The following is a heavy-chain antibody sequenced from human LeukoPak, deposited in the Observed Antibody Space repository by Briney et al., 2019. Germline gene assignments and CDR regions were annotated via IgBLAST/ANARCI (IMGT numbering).Heavy chain of an antibody. V-gene: IGHV4-59*01. Sequence: SETLSLTCTVSGGSISSYYWSWIRQPPGKGLEWIGYIYYSGSTNYNPSLKSRVTISVDTSKNQFSLKLSSVTAADTAVYYCARVGRIAAASTFDYWGQGTLVTVSS. CDR3: ARVGRIAAASTFDY. D-gene: IGHD6-13*01. J-gene: IGHJ4*02. CDR1: GGSISSYY. CDR2: IYYSGST.